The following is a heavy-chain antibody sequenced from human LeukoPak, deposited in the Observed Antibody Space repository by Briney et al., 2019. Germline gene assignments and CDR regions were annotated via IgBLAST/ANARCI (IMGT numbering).Heavy chain of an antibody. CDR3: ARGFLRYCSGGSCYGMDV. CDR1: GFTFSSYG. V-gene: IGHV3-33*01. CDR2: IWYDGSNK. J-gene: IGHJ6*02. Sequence: GGSLRLSCAASGFTFSSYGMHWVRQAPGKGLEWVAVIWYDGSNKYYADSVKGRFTISRDNSKNTLYLQMNSLRAEDTAVYYCARGFLRYCSGGSCYGMDVWGQGTRSPSP. D-gene: IGHD2-15*01.